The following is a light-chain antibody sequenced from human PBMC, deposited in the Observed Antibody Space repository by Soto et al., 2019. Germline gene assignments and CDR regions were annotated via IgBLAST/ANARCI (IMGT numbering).Light chain of an antibody. CDR1: SSNIGSNY. CDR3: ATWDSSLSAGL. CDR2: DNN. J-gene: IGLJ3*02. Sequence: QSVLTQPPSVSAAPGQTVTISCSGSSSNIGSNYVSWYQQLPGTAPKLVIYDNNKRPSGIPDRFSGSKSGTSATLGITGLQTGDEADYYCATWDSSLSAGLFGGGTKVTVL. V-gene: IGLV1-51*01.